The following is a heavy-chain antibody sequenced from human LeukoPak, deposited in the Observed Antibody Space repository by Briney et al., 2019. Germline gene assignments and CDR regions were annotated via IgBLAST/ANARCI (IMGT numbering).Heavy chain of an antibody. CDR3: ARGSDYDFWSGYTYYFDY. J-gene: IGHJ4*02. CDR1: GYTFTSYG. D-gene: IGHD3-3*01. V-gene: IGHV1-18*01. CDR2: ISAYNGNT. Sequence: GASVKVSCKASGYTFTSYGISWVRQAPGQGLEWMGWISAYNGNTNYAQKLQGRVTMTTDTSTSTAYMELRSLRSDDTAVYYCARGSDYDFWSGYTYYFDYWGQGTLVTVSS.